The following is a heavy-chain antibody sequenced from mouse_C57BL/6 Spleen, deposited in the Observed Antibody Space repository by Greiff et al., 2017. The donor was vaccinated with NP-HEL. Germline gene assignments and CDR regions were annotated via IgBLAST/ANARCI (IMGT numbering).Heavy chain of an antibody. CDR3: ARDWDGAYY. V-gene: IGHV5-17*01. Sequence: EVKLMESGGGLVKPGGSLKLSCAASGFTFSDYGMHWVRQAPEKGLEWVAYLSSGSSTIYSADTVKGRFTISRDNAKNTLFLQMTSLRAEDTAMYYCARDWDGAYYWGQGTTLKVSS. CDR1: GFTFSDYG. D-gene: IGHD4-1*01. CDR2: LSSGSSTI. J-gene: IGHJ2*01.